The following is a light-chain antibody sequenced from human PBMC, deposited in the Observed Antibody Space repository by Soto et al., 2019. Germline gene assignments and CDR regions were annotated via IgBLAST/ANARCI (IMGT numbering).Light chain of an antibody. J-gene: IGKJ4*01. Sequence: IQLTQSPSSLSASVGDRVTITCRASQGISSYLGWYQQKPGKAPKLLIYGASTLQSGVPSRFSGSGSGTDCTLTISSLQPEDFGTYYCQHLNKYPSTFGGGTKVDSK. V-gene: IGKV1-9*01. CDR2: GAS. CDR1: QGISSY. CDR3: QHLNKYPST.